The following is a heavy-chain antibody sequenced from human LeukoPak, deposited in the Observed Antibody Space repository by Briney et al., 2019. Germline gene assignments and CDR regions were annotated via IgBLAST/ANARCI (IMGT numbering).Heavy chain of an antibody. CDR2: INHSGST. CDR1: GGSFSGYY. CDR3: ARAGWGRGGFDP. Sequence: SETLSLTCAVYGGSFSGYYWSWIRQPPGKGLEWIGEINHSGSTNYSSSLKSRVTISVDTSKNQFSLKLSSVTAADTAVYYCARAGWGRGGFDPWGQGTLVTVSS. D-gene: IGHD6-19*01. J-gene: IGHJ5*02. V-gene: IGHV4-34*01.